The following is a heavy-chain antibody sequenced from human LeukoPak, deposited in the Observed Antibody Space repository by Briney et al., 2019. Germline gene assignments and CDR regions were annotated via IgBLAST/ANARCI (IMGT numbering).Heavy chain of an antibody. V-gene: IGHV4-4*09. D-gene: IGHD2-21*02. CDR1: GGSIGGYY. J-gene: IGHJ6*02. CDR2: IYISGST. Sequence: PSETLPLTCTVSGGSIGGYYWTWIRQPPGKGLEWIGYIYISGSTNYNPSLQSRVTISLDTSKSQFSLRLNSVTAADTAVYYCAMGDHYYYYGMDVWGQGTTVTVSS. CDR3: AMGDHYYYYGMDV.